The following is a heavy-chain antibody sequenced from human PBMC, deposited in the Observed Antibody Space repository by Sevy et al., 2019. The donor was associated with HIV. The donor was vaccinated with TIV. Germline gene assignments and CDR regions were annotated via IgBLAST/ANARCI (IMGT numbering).Heavy chain of an antibody. V-gene: IGHV4-39*01. D-gene: IGHD2-2*01. Sequence: SETLSLTCTVSGGSISSSSYYWDWIRQPPGKGLEWIGSIYYSGSTYYNPSLKSRVTISVDTSKNQFSLKLSSVTAADTAVYYCARISVVVPAALTSYYFDYWGQGTLVTVSS. CDR1: GGSISSSSYY. CDR3: ARISVVVPAALTSYYFDY. CDR2: IYYSGST. J-gene: IGHJ4*02.